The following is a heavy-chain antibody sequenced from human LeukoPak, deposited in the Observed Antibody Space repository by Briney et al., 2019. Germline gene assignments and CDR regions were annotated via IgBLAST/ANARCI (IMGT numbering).Heavy chain of an antibody. D-gene: IGHD3-10*01. CDR3: ASTMEVVYYYYMDV. CDR2: IIPIFGTA. J-gene: IGHJ6*03. Sequence: ASVKVSCKASGYTFTDYFMHWVRQAPGQGLEWMGGIIPIFGTANYAQKFQGRVTITTDESTSTAYMELSSLRSEDTAVYYCASTMEVVYYYYMDVWGKGTTVTVSS. V-gene: IGHV1-69*05. CDR1: GYTFTDYF.